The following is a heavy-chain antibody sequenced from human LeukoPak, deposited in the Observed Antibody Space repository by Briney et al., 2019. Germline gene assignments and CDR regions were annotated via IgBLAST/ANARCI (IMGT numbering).Heavy chain of an antibody. CDR2: INHSGST. V-gene: IGHV4-34*01. Sequence: SETLSLTCAVYGGSFSGYYWSWIRQPPGKGLEWIGEINHSGSTNYNPSLKSRVTISVDTSKNQFSLKLSSVTAADTAVYYCAREAQYCSSTSCDGQYFQHWGQGTLVTVSS. D-gene: IGHD2-2*01. J-gene: IGHJ1*01. CDR1: GGSFSGYY. CDR3: AREAQYCSSTSCDGQYFQH.